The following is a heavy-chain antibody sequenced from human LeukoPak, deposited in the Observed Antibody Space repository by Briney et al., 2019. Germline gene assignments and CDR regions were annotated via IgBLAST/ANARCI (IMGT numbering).Heavy chain of an antibody. J-gene: IGHJ3*02. CDR1: GYTFTGYY. V-gene: IGHV1-2*02. CDR3: ARDLTMIVVVTEGYAFDI. D-gene: IGHD3-22*01. CDR2: INPNSGGT. Sequence: ASVKVSCKASGYTFTGYYMHWVRQAPGQGLEWMGWINPNSGGTNYAQKFQGRVTMTRDTSISTAYMELSRLRSDDTAVYYCARDLTMIVVVTEGYAFDIWGQGTMVTVSP.